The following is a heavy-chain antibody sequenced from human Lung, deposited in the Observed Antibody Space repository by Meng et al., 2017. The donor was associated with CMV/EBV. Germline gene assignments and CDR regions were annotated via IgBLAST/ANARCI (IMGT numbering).Heavy chain of an antibody. D-gene: IGHD2-2*01. CDR3: ARQIGNAAHDAFDI. J-gene: IGHJ3*02. CDR1: GYSFTSYW. V-gene: IGHV5-51*01. CDR2: IYPGDSDT. Sequence: GGSLRLXCKGSGYSFTSYWIGWVRQMPGKGLEWMGIIYPGDSDTRYSPSFQGQVTISADKSISTAYLQWSSLKASDTAMYYCARQIGNAAHDAFDIWGQGTXVTVSS.